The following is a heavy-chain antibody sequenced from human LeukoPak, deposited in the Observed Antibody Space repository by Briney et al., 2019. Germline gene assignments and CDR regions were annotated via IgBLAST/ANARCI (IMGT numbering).Heavy chain of an antibody. CDR1: GFTFSSYS. CDR3: ARAKVEIVDIVAAFDY. D-gene: IGHD5-12*01. J-gene: IGHJ4*02. Sequence: GGSLRLSCAASGFTFSSYSMNWVRQAPGKGLEWVSSISSSSSYIYYADSVKGRFTISRDNAKNSLYLQMNSLRAEDTAVYYCARAKVEIVDIVAAFDYWGQGTLVTVSS. CDR2: ISSSSSYI. V-gene: IGHV3-21*01.